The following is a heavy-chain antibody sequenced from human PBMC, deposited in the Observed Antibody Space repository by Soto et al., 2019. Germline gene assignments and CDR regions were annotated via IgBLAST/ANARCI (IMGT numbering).Heavy chain of an antibody. V-gene: IGHV3-30*03. CDR3: ARDLEQWLALDY. CDR1: GFTFSSYG. D-gene: IGHD6-19*01. J-gene: IGHJ4*02. CDR2: ISCSGSNK. Sequence: GGSLRLSCAASGFTFSSYGMHWVRQAPGKGLEWVAVISCSGSNKYYADSVKGRFTISRDNAKNSLYLQMNSLRAEDTAVYYCARDLEQWLALDYWGQGTLVTVSS.